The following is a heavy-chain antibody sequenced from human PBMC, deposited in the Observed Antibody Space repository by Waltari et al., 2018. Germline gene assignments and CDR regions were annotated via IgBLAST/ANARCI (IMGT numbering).Heavy chain of an antibody. V-gene: IGHV3-43*01. J-gene: IGHJ4*02. CDR1: GFTFDDYT. CDR3: AKDIGMGGIAEG. CDR2: MSWDGSST. Sequence: EVQLVESGGVVVQPGGSLRLSCAASGFTFDDYTMHWVRQAPGKGREGVALMSWDGSSTYYADAVKGRFTISRDNNKNSLYLQMNSLRTEDTALYYCAKDIGMGGIAEGWGQGTLVTVSS. D-gene: IGHD6-13*01.